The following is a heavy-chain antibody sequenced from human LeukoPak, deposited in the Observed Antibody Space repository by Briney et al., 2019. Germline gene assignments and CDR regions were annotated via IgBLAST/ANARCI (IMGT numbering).Heavy chain of an antibody. CDR1: GFTFSSYA. CDR3: AKGPAAHIRWGYFHH. D-gene: IGHD2-2*01. J-gene: IGHJ1*01. CDR2: TTGSGLST. Sequence: GGSLRLSCAASGFTFSSYAMSWVRQAPGKGLEWVSGTTGSGLSTYYADSVKGRFTISRDNSNNTLYLQMNSLRAEDTAIYYCAKGPAAHIRWGYFHHWGQGNLVTVSS. V-gene: IGHV3-23*01.